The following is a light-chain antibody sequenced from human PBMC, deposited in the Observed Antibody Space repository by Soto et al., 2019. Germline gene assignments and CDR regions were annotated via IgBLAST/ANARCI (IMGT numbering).Light chain of an antibody. CDR1: QDITKY. CDR2: DTS. V-gene: IGKV1-33*01. CDR3: QQYDHLPPA. J-gene: IGKJ3*01. Sequence: DIQMTQSPSSLSASIGDRVTITCQASQDITKYLNWYQQKPGKAPKLLIYDTSNLETGFPSRFSGSGSGTDFTFTISSLQPEDIATYYCQQYDHLPPAFGPGTKVDIK.